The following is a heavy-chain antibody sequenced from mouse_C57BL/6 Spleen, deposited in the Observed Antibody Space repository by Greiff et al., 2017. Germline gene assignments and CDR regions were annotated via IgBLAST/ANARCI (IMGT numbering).Heavy chain of an antibody. V-gene: IGHV1-82*01. Sequence: QVQLQESGPELVKPGASVKISCKASGYAFSSSWMNWVKQRPGKGLEWIGRIYPGDGDTNYHGKFKGQATLTADKSSSTAYLQLSSLTSEDSAVYFCASSSYSAWFAYWGQGTLVTVSA. CDR1: GYAFSSSW. J-gene: IGHJ3*01. CDR3: ASSSYSAWFAY. CDR2: IYPGDGDT. D-gene: IGHD1-1*01.